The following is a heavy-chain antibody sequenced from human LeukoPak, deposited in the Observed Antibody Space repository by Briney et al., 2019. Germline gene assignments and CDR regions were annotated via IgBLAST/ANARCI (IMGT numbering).Heavy chain of an antibody. D-gene: IGHD2-8*01. Sequence: GGSLRLSCAASGFTFSSYAMHWVRQAPGKGLEWVAVISYDGSNKYYADSVKDRFTISRDNSKNTLYLQMNSLRAEDTAVYYCARTRCTNGVCYRGYFDYWGQGTLVSVSS. CDR3: ARTRCTNGVCYRGYFDY. CDR2: ISYDGSNK. J-gene: IGHJ4*02. V-gene: IGHV3-30*04. CDR1: GFTFSSYA.